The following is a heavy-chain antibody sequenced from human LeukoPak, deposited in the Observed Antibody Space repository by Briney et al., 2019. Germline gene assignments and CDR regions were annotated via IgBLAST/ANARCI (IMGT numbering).Heavy chain of an antibody. CDR2: INHSGST. V-gene: IGHV4-34*01. J-gene: IGHJ5*02. CDR1: GGSFSGYY. Sequence: KPSETLSLTCAVYGGSFSGYYWSWIRQPPGKGLEWIGEINHSGSTNYNPSLKSRVTISVDTSKNPFSLKLSSVTAADTAVYYCAREDRWGRWFDPWGQGTLVTVSS. CDR3: AREDRWGRWFDP. D-gene: IGHD3-16*01.